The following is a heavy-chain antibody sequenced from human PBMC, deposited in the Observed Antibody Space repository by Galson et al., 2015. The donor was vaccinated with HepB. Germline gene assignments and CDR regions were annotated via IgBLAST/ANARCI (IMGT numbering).Heavy chain of an antibody. J-gene: IGHJ2*01. D-gene: IGHD2-8*02. CDR2: IDPGGSYT. V-gene: IGHV5-10-1*01. CDR1: GYSFASYW. Sequence: QSGAEVKKPGESLRISCQGSGYSFASYWISWVRQMPGKGLEWMGKIDPGGSYTYYSPSFRGHVTISADKSITTAYLQWSSLKASDTAMYYCARHGGVATSSPYWYFDLWGRGTLVTVSS. CDR3: ARHGGVATSSPYWYFDL.